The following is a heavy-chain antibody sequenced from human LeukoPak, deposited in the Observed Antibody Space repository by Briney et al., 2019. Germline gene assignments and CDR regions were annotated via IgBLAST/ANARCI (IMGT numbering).Heavy chain of an antibody. D-gene: IGHD6-13*01. CDR1: GYTFTSYY. CDR2: INPSDGST. Sequence: GASVKVSCKASGYTFTSYYMHWVRQAPGQGLEWMGIINPSDGSTSYAQKFQGRVTMTRDMSTSTVYMELSSLRSEDTAVYYCATGGIIAAAHNWFDPWGQGTLVTVSS. V-gene: IGHV1-46*01. CDR3: ATGGIIAAAHNWFDP. J-gene: IGHJ5*02.